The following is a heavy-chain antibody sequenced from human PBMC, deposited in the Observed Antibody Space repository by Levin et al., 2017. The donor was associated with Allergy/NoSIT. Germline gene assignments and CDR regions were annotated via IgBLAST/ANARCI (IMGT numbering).Heavy chain of an antibody. J-gene: IGHJ4*02. V-gene: IGHV1-69*13. CDR3: ASRVGQSYSSGWYLPVDY. D-gene: IGHD6-19*01. Sequence: PKASVKVSCKASGGTFSSYAISWVRQAPGQGLEWMGGIIPIFGTANYAQKFQGRVTITADESTSTAYMELSSLRSEDTAVYYCASRVGQSYSSGWYLPVDYWGQGTLVTVSS. CDR2: IIPIFGTA. CDR1: GGTFSSYA.